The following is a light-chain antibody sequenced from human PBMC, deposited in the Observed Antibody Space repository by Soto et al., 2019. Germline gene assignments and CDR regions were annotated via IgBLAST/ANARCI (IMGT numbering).Light chain of an antibody. CDR3: QQRKGT. CDR1: QSVSSY. CDR2: DAS. J-gene: IGKJ1*01. Sequence: IVLTQSPATLSLSPGERATLSCRASQSVSSYLAWYQQKPGQAPRLLIYDASNRATGISARFSGSGSGTDFTLTISSLEPEDFAVYYCQQRKGTFGQGTKVEIK. V-gene: IGKV3-11*01.